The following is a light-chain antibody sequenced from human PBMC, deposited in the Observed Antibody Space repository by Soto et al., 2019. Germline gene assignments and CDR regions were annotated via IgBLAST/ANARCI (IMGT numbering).Light chain of an antibody. CDR1: SSDVGGYDY. CDR3: CSYAGSFYV. V-gene: IGLV2-11*01. J-gene: IGLJ1*01. CDR2: DVT. Sequence: QSVLTQPRSVSGSPGQSVTISFTGTSSDVGGYDYVSWYHQHPGKAPKLMIFDVTKRPSGVPDRFSGSKSGNTASLTISGLQAEDEAHYSCCSYAGSFYVFGSGTKLTVL.